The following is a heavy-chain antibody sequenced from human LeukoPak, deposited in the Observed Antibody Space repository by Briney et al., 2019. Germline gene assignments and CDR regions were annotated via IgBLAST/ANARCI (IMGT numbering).Heavy chain of an antibody. CDR1: GGSISSYY. Sequence: SETLSLTCTVSGGSISSYYWSWIRQPPGKGLEWIGYIYYSGSTNYNPSLKSRVTISVDTSKNQFSLKLSSVTAADTAVYYCARDASPPATYYYDSSGYSGAFDIWGQGTMVTVSS. CDR3: ARDASPPATYYYDSSGYSGAFDI. D-gene: IGHD3-22*01. V-gene: IGHV4-59*01. CDR2: IYYSGST. J-gene: IGHJ3*02.